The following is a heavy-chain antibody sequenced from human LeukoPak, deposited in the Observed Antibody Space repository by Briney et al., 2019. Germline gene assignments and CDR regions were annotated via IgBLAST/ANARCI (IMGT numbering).Heavy chain of an antibody. CDR1: GFTFSSYG. V-gene: IGHV3-30*02. CDR3: AREGNYYDSSGYYAHSQRGDAFDI. Sequence: PGGSLRLSCAASGFTFSSYGMHRVRQAPGKGLEWVAFIQYDGSNKYYADSVKGRFTISRDNSKNTLYLQMNSLRAEDTAVYYCAREGNYYDSSGYYAHSQRGDAFDIWGQGTMVTVSS. CDR2: IQYDGSNK. J-gene: IGHJ3*02. D-gene: IGHD3-22*01.